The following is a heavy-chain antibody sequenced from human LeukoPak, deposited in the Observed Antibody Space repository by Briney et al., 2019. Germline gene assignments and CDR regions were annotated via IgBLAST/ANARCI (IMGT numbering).Heavy chain of an antibody. V-gene: IGHV3-53*01. Sequence: GGSLRLSCVASGFTVSNKYMSWVRQAPGKGLEWVSVLYNAGSTYYADSVKGRFTISRDNSKNTLYLQMNSLRAEDTAVYYCATSRITIFGVVTQTTYYFDYWGQGTLVTVSS. CDR2: LYNAGST. CDR1: GFTVSNKY. J-gene: IGHJ4*02. CDR3: ATSRITIFGVVTQTTYYFDY. D-gene: IGHD3-3*01.